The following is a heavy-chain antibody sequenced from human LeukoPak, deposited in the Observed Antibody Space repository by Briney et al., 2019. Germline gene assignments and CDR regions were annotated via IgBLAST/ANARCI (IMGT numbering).Heavy chain of an antibody. CDR2: ISSTSSYI. J-gene: IGHJ4*02. V-gene: IGHV3-21*01. D-gene: IGHD6-13*01. Sequence: HPGGSLRLSCADSGFTFSDYSLTWVRQAPGEGLEWVSSISSTSSYIYYADSLKGRFTISRDNARNSLYLQMNGLRAEDTAVYYCARTVTAGIYRGGYYFDYWGQGALVTVSS. CDR1: GFTFSDYS. CDR3: ARTVTAGIYRGGYYFDY.